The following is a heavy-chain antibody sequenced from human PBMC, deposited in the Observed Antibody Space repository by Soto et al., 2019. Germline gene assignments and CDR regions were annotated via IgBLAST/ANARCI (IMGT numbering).Heavy chain of an antibody. J-gene: IGHJ6*02. CDR3: ARGRYRVAPFDPNAEYYYHGMDV. V-gene: IGHV1-69*13. CDR2: IIPIFGTA. D-gene: IGHD1-20*01. CDR1: GGTFSSYA. Sequence: ASVKVSCKASGGTFSSYAISWVRQAPGQGLEWMGGIIPIFGTANYAQKFQGRVTITADESTSTAYMELSSLRSEDTAVYYCARGRYRVAPFDPNAEYYYHGMDVWGQGTTVTVSS.